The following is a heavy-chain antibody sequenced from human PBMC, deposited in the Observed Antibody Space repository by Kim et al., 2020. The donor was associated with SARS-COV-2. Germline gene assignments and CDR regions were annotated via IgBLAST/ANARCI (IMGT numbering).Heavy chain of an antibody. D-gene: IGHD5-18*01. J-gene: IGHJ4*02. CDR3: ARKVQLWSAEFDY. Sequence: NHNPPLKRRGINSLDTYKNQFSLKLSSVTAADTAVYYCARKVQLWSAEFDYWGQGALVTVSS. V-gene: IGHV4-59*01.